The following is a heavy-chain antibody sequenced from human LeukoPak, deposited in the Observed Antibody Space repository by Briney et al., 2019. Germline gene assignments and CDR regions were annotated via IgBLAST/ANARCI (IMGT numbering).Heavy chain of an antibody. D-gene: IGHD1-1*01. CDR2: IYHSGSP. CDR1: GGSISSNNW. V-gene: IGHV4-4*02. J-gene: IGHJ4*02. CDR3: ARVNINNWHSCDY. Sequence: SGTLSLTCAVSGGSISSNNWWGWVRQPPGKGLEWIGEIYHSGSPNHNPSLKSRVTISVDKSRNHFSLNLSSVTAADTAVYYCARVNINNWHSCDYWGQGTLVTVSS.